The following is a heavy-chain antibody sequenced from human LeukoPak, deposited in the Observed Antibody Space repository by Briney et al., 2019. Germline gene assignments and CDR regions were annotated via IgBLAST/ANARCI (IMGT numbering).Heavy chain of an antibody. J-gene: IGHJ3*02. V-gene: IGHV3-9*01. D-gene: IGHD6-13*01. Sequence: GGSLRLSCAASGSTFDDYAMHWVRQAPGKGLEWVSGISWNSGSIGYADSVKGRSTISRDNAKNSLYLQMNSLRAEDTALYYCAKDFSSSGSIYDAFDIWGQGTMVTVSS. CDR3: AKDFSSSGSIYDAFDI. CDR2: ISWNSGSI. CDR1: GSTFDDYA.